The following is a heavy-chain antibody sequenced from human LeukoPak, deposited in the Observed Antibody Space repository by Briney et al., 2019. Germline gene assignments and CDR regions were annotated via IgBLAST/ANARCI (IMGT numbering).Heavy chain of an antibody. CDR3: ARDPPNDYGDQTPYDY. J-gene: IGHJ4*02. V-gene: IGHV1-69*06. Sequence: ASVKVSCKASGGTFSSYAISWVRQAPGQGLEWMGGIIPIFGTANYAQKFQGRVTITADKSTSTAYMELSSLRSEDTAVYYCARDPPNDYGDQTPYDYWGQGTLVTVSS. CDR1: GGTFSSYA. D-gene: IGHD4-17*01. CDR2: IIPIFGTA.